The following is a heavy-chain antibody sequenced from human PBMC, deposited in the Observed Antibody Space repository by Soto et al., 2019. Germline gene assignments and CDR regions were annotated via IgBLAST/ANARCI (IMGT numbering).Heavy chain of an antibody. CDR1: GLTFSSYG. V-gene: IGHV3-33*01. Sequence: GGSLRLSCAASGLTFSSYGMHWVRQAPGKGLEWVAVIWYDGSNKYYADSVKGRFTISRDNSKNTLYLQMNSLRAEDTAVYYCARDQEPLWFGELSPIDYWGQGTLVTVSS. J-gene: IGHJ4*02. CDR3: ARDQEPLWFGELSPIDY. CDR2: IWYDGSNK. D-gene: IGHD3-10*01.